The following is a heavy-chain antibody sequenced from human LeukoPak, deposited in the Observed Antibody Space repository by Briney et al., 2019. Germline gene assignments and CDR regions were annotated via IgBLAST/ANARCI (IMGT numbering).Heavy chain of an antibody. CDR3: ARQIGYCSGGSCYFEY. D-gene: IGHD2-15*01. Sequence: GGSLRLSCAASGFTFSSYAMSWVRQAPGKGLEWVSAISDSGGSTYYLNSVKGRFTVSRDNSKNTLFLQMNSLRAEDTAVYYCARQIGYCSGGSCYFEYWGQGTLVTVSS. V-gene: IGHV3-23*01. CDR1: GFTFSSYA. CDR2: ISDSGGST. J-gene: IGHJ4*02.